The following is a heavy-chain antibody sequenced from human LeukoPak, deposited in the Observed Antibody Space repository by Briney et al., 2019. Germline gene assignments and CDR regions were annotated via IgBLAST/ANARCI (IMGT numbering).Heavy chain of an antibody. J-gene: IGHJ4*02. Sequence: GGSLRLSCAASGFTFDDYAMHWVRQAPGKGLEWVSGISWNSGSIGYADSVKGRFTISRDNAKNSLYLQMSSLRAEDTALYYCAKERNWGRPLFDYWGQGTLVTVSS. CDR2: ISWNSGSI. V-gene: IGHV3-9*01. CDR1: GFTFDDYA. CDR3: AKERNWGRPLFDY. D-gene: IGHD7-27*01.